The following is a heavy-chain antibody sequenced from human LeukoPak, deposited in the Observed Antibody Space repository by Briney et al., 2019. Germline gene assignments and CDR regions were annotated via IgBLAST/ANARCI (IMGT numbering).Heavy chain of an antibody. CDR2: IIPIFGTA. CDR1: GYTFTSYG. D-gene: IGHD3-22*01. V-gene: IGHV1-69*13. J-gene: IGHJ6*02. Sequence: SVKVSCKASGYTFTSYGISWVRQAPGQGLEWMGGIIPIFGTANYAQKFQGRVTITADESTSTAYMELSSLRSEDTAVYYCARYYYDSSGYLGNYYYYGMDVWGQGTTVTVSS. CDR3: ARYYYDSSGYLGNYYYYGMDV.